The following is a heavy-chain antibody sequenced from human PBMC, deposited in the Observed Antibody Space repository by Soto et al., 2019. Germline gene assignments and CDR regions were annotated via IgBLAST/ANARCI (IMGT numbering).Heavy chain of an antibody. V-gene: IGHV3-11*01. Sequence: QVQLVESGGGLVKAGGSLRLSCAASGFIFSDYYMTWIRQAPGKGLEWLSCSSNRDRSTYYADSVKDRFVVSKDNAKNLVYLQMNSRRAEDTAVYFCARAWKIEKFGVISMSKGLDVWGQGTTVTVSS. CDR3: ARAWKIEKFGVISMSKGLDV. CDR2: SSNRDRST. J-gene: IGHJ6*02. CDR1: GFIFSDYY. D-gene: IGHD3-3*01.